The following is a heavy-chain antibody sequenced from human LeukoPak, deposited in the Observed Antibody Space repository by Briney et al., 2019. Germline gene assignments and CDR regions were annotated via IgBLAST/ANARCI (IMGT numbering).Heavy chain of an antibody. Sequence: GASVKVSCKASGYTFTGYYMHWVRQAPGQGLEWMGWINPNSGGTNYAQKFQGWVTMTRDTSISTAYMELSRPRSDDTAVYYCARTYYNFWSGITYPEIWGQGTMVTVSS. V-gene: IGHV1-2*04. D-gene: IGHD3-3*01. CDR2: INPNSGGT. J-gene: IGHJ3*02. CDR1: GYTFTGYY. CDR3: ARTYYNFWSGITYPEI.